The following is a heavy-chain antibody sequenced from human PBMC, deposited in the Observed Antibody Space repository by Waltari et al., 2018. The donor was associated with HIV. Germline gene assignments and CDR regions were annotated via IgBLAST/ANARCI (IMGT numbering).Heavy chain of an antibody. J-gene: IGHJ4*02. CDR3: ATEVSSSWKY. V-gene: IGHV1-69*01. D-gene: IGHD6-13*01. Sequence: QLQLVQSGAEVKKPGSSVKASCKASGGPFSSPPLNWVRPPPGQGLEWMGGIIPIFGTVNYAQRFQGRVTFTADESTRTAYMELSSLRSADTAVYYCATEVSSSWKYWGQGTLVTVSS. CDR2: IIPIFGTV. CDR1: GGPFSSPP.